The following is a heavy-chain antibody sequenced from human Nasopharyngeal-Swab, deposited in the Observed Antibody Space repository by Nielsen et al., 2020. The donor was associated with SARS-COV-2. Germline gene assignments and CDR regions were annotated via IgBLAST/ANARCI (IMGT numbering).Heavy chain of an antibody. D-gene: IGHD3-9*01. V-gene: IGHV3-21*01. J-gene: IGHJ6*02. Sequence: GGSLRLSCAASGFTFSSYSMNWVRQAPGKGLEWVSSISSSSSYIYYADSVKGRFTISRDNAKNSLYLQMNSLRDEDTAVYYCAREPTYYDILTGSGSGRIYCYGMDVWGQGTTVTVSS. CDR3: AREPTYYDILTGSGSGRIYCYGMDV. CDR2: ISSSSSYI. CDR1: GFTFSSYS.